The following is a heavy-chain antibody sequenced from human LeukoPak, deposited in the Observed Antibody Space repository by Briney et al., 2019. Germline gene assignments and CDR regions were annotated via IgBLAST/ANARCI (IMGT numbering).Heavy chain of an antibody. Sequence: RPSETLSLTCTVSGGSISSSSYYWGWIRQPPGKGLEWIGSVYYSGSTYYNPSLKSRVTISVDTSKNQFSLKLSSVTAADTAVYYCARVGSSPGGIFRGPNNWFDPWGQGTLVTVSS. CDR1: GGSISSSSYY. CDR2: VYYSGST. D-gene: IGHD2-2*01. J-gene: IGHJ5*02. CDR3: ARVGSSPGGIFRGPNNWFDP. V-gene: IGHV4-39*07.